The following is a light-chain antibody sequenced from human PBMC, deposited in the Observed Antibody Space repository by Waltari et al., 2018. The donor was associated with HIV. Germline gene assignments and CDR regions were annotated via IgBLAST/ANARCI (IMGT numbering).Light chain of an antibody. CDR1: SSNIGAGYD. J-gene: IGLJ2*01. V-gene: IGLV1-40*01. CDR3: ESYDSRLSGFVI. CDR2: GNS. Sequence: QSVLTQPPSVSGAPGQRVTISCTGSSSNIGAGYDVHWSQQLPGTAPQPPLYGNSNRASGVPDGVSGSKSGTSASLAITGVQAEDEADYYCESYDSRLSGFVIFGGGSKLTVL.